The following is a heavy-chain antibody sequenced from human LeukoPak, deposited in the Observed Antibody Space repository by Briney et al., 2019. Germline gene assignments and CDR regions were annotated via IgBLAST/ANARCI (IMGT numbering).Heavy chain of an antibody. Sequence: ASVKVSCKTSGYKFTDYYIHWVRQAPGPGLEWMGWINPNYFGTNYAQKFQGRVTMTSDTSITTAYMELSSLRSDDTAVYYCARAHTSGWYWGQGTLVSVSS. CDR1: GYKFTDYY. CDR2: INPNYFGT. V-gene: IGHV1-2*02. J-gene: IGHJ4*02. D-gene: IGHD6-19*01. CDR3: ARAHTSGWY.